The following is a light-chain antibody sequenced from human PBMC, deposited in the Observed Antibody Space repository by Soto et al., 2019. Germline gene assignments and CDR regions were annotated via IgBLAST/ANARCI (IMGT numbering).Light chain of an antibody. J-gene: IGKJ5*01. V-gene: IGKV1-39*01. Sequence: DIQMTQSPASLSVSVGDRVTITCRASQSINNYLNWYLQRPGQAPKLLIRSASTLQRGVPSRFSGSGSRTEFNLTIADLQPDDFRTYYCQQSLTMQITFGHGTRLDIK. CDR3: QQSLTMQIT. CDR2: SAS. CDR1: QSINNY.